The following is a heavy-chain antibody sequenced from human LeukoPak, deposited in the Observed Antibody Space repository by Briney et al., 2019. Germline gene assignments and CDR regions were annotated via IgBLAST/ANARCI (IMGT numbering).Heavy chain of an antibody. D-gene: IGHD3-10*01. CDR3: ARDAPMGSVTSGPGGWFDP. Sequence: GGSLRLSCAASGFTFSSYWMSWVRQAPGKGLEWVANIKQDGSEKYYVDSVKGRFTISRDNAKNSLYLQMNSLRAEDTAVYYCARDAPMGSVTSGPGGWFDPWGQGTLVTVSS. CDR1: GFTFSSYW. CDR2: IKQDGSEK. V-gene: IGHV3-7*05. J-gene: IGHJ5*02.